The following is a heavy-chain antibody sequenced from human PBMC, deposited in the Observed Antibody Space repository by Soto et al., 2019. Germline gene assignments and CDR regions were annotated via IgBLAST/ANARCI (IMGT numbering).Heavy chain of an antibody. V-gene: IGHV5-10-1*01. CDR2: IDPSDSQT. Sequence: GESLKISCKGSGYSFAGYWITWVRQKPGKGLEWMGRIDPSDSQTYYSPSFRGHVTISVTKSITTVFLQWSSLRASDTAMYYCARLGADAQNYYDSSGYPASVWGQGTTVTVSS. CDR1: GYSFAGYW. D-gene: IGHD3-22*01. J-gene: IGHJ6*02. CDR3: ARLGADAQNYYDSSGYPASV.